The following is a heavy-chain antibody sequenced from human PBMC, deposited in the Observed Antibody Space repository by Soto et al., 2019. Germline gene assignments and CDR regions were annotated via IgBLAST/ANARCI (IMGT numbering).Heavy chain of an antibody. J-gene: IGHJ4*02. CDR3: ARWGDNKVLDY. CDR1: GFTFSSHG. D-gene: IGHD3-10*01. Sequence: QVQLVESGGGVVQPGRSLRLSCGASGFTFSSHGMHWVRQAPGKGLEWVAVIWYHGTNKYYADSVKGRFTISRDNSRNTVSLQMNSLRVEDTAVYYCARWGDNKVLDYWGQGTLVSVSS. V-gene: IGHV3-33*01. CDR2: IWYHGTNK.